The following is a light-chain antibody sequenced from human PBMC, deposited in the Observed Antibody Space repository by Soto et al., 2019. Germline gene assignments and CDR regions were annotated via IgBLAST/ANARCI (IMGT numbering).Light chain of an antibody. CDR2: AAS. CDR3: QQYYSYPPLT. Sequence: AIRMTQSPSSLSASTGDRVTITCRASQGISSYLAWYQQKPGKAPKLLIYAASTLQSGVPSRFSGSGSVTDFTLTISCLQYEDFATYYCQQYYSYPPLTFGGGTKVEIK. J-gene: IGKJ4*01. CDR1: QGISSY. V-gene: IGKV1-8*01.